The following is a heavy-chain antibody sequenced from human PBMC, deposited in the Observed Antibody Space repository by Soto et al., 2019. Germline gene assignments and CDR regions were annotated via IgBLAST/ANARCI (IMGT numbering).Heavy chain of an antibody. CDR3: ARATMNHCSGGRGYSHY. CDR2: ISAYNGNT. V-gene: IGHV1-18*01. D-gene: IGHD2-15*01. J-gene: IGHJ4*02. Sequence: QVQLVQSGAEVKKPGASVKVSCKASGYTCTSYGISWVRQAPGQGLEWMGWISAYNGNTNYAQNLQGRVTMTTDTSTSTAYREQRSLRSDDTAVYYCARATMNHCSGGRGYSHYWGQGPLVTVSS. CDR1: GYTCTSYG.